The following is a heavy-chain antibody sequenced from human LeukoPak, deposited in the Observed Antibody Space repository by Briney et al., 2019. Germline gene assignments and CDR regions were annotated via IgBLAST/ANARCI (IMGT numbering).Heavy chain of an antibody. CDR3: ARGPSVAAHLDY. CDR2: IYYTGNT. Sequence: SETLSLTCTVSGGSINNYYWSWIRQPPGKGLDWIGYIYYTGNTKYNPSLNSRVTISVDKSKNQFSLELSSVTAADTAVYYCARGPSVAAHLDYWGQGTLVTVSS. CDR1: GGSINNYY. D-gene: IGHD5-12*01. V-gene: IGHV4-59*12. J-gene: IGHJ4*02.